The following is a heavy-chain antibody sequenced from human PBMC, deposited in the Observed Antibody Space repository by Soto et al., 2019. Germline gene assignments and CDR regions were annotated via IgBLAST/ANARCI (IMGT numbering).Heavy chain of an antibody. V-gene: IGHV3-15*01. Sequence: GGSLRLSCAASGFTFSNAWMRWVRQAPGKGLEWVGRIKSKTDGGTTDYAAPVKGRFTISRDDSKNTLYLQMSSLKTEDTAVYYCTTGAIFGVVIMRYYYYGMDVWGQGTTVTVSS. CDR2: IKSKTDGGTT. D-gene: IGHD3-3*01. CDR1: GFTFSNAW. J-gene: IGHJ6*02. CDR3: TTGAIFGVVIMRYYYYGMDV.